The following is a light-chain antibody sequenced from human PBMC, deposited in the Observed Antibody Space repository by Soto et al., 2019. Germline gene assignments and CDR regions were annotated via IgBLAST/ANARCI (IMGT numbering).Light chain of an antibody. CDR1: QSVSSN. CDR2: GAS. Sequence: IAMTQSPATLALSAGERVTLSCAASQSVSSNLAWYQQKVRQAPRLLIHGASTRATAIPASFSGSGSATTFTPITSSMQSEDFAVYDCQQYNNCPAITFGQGTRLEI. V-gene: IGKV3-15*01. CDR3: QQYNNCPAIT. J-gene: IGKJ5*01.